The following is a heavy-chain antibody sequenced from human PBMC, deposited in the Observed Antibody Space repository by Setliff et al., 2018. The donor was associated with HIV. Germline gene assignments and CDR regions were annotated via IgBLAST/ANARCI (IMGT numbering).Heavy chain of an antibody. V-gene: IGHV4-34*01. CDR2: INHSGST. J-gene: IGHJ2*01. Sequence: SETLSLTCAVYGGSFSGYYWSWIRQPPGKGLEWIGEINHSGSTNYNPSLKSRVIISVDTSKDQFSLKLSSVTAADTAVYYCARGLGQQLGRFWYFDLWGRGTLVTVSS. CDR1: GGSFSGYY. D-gene: IGHD6-13*01. CDR3: ARGLGQQLGRFWYFDL.